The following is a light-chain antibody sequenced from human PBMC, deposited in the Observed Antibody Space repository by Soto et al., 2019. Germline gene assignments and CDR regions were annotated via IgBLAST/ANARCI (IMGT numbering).Light chain of an antibody. CDR3: NSYTSTSTPYV. CDR2: EVS. V-gene: IGLV2-14*01. Sequence: QSALTQPASLSGSPGQSITISCTGTRSDVGGYNYVSWYQQFPGKAPKLMIYEVSNRPSGVSLRFSGSKSGNTASLTISGLRAEDEADYYCNSYTSTSTPYVFGTGTKVTVL. CDR1: RSDVGGYNY. J-gene: IGLJ1*01.